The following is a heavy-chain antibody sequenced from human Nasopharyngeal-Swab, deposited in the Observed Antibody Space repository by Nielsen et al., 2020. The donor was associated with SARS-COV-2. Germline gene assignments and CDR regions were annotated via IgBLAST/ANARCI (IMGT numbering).Heavy chain of an antibody. V-gene: IGHV3-30*18. CDR1: GFTFSSYG. J-gene: IGHJ3*02. D-gene: IGHD5-12*01. Sequence: GESLKISCAASGFTFSSYGMHWVRQAPGKGLEWVAVISYDGSNKYYADSVKGRFTISRDNSKNTLSLQMNSLRAEDTAVYYCAKMGPTIKDDAFDIWGQRTMVTVSS. CDR2: ISYDGSNK. CDR3: AKMGPTIKDDAFDI.